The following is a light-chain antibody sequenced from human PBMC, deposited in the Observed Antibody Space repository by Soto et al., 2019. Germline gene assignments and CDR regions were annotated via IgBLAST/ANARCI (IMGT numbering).Light chain of an antibody. CDR2: RAS. V-gene: IGKV3-15*01. Sequence: EIVMTQSPATLSVSPGERATLSCRASQSVSTNLAWYHQKPGQAPRLLIYRASTRATGIPARFSGGGSGTEFTLTISSLQSEDFAVYICQQYNNWPPRWTFGQGTKVEIK. J-gene: IGKJ1*01. CDR3: QQYNNWPPRWT. CDR1: QSVSTN.